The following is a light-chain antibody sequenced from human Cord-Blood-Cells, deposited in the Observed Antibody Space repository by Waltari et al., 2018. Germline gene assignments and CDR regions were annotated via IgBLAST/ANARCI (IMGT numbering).Light chain of an antibody. Sequence: DIQMTQSPSSLSASVGDRVTITCRASQSTSSYLNWYQQKPVKAPKLLIYAASSLQSGVPSRFSGSGSGTDFTLTIISLQPEDFATYYCQQSYSTSWTVGQGTKVEIK. CDR3: QQSYSTSWT. CDR1: QSTSSY. V-gene: IGKV1-39*01. J-gene: IGKJ1*01. CDR2: AAS.